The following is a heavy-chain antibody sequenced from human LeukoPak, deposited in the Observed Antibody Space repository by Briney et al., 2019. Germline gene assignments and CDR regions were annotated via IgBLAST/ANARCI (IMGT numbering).Heavy chain of an antibody. D-gene: IGHD3-22*01. Sequence: GGSLRLSCAASGFTFSSYAMSWVRQAPGKVLEWVSAISGSGGSTYYADSVKGRFTISRDNSKNTLYLQMNSLRAEDTAVYYCAKTPERRFHYYDSSGYSDYWGQGTLVTVSS. CDR2: ISGSGGST. CDR3: AKTPERRFHYYDSSGYSDY. V-gene: IGHV3-23*01. J-gene: IGHJ4*02. CDR1: GFTFSSYA.